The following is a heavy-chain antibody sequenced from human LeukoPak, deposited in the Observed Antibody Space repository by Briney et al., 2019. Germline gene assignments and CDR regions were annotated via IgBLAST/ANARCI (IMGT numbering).Heavy chain of an antibody. D-gene: IGHD4-17*01. Sequence: GGSLRLSRAASGFTFSSYSMNWVRQAPGQGLEWVSYISSSSSTIYYAVSVKGRFTISRDNAKNSLYLQMNSLRAEDTAVYYCARRDYGDYPLFDYWGQGTLVTVSS. CDR3: ARRDYGDYPLFDY. CDR1: GFTFSSYS. V-gene: IGHV3-48*01. J-gene: IGHJ4*02. CDR2: ISSSSSTI.